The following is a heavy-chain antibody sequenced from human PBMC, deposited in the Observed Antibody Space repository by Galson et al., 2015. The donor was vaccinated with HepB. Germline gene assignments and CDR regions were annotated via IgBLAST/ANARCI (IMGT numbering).Heavy chain of an antibody. V-gene: IGHV3-23*01. CDR1: GFTFSSYA. Sequence: SLRLSCAASGFTFSSYAMSWVRQAPGKGLEWVSAISGSGGSTYYADSVKGRFTISRDNSKNTLYLQMNSLRAEDTAVYYCAKMDTAMGYGLDYWGQGTLVTVSS. D-gene: IGHD5-18*01. CDR3: AKMDTAMGYGLDY. J-gene: IGHJ4*02. CDR2: ISGSGGST.